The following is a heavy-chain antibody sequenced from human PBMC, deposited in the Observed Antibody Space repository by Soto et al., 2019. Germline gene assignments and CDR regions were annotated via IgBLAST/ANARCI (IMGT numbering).Heavy chain of an antibody. J-gene: IGHJ4*02. Sequence: SETLYRTCTVSGGSISSGDYYWSWIRQPPGKGLEWIGYIYYSGSTYYNPSLKSRVTVSVDTSKNQFSLKLSSVTAADTAVYYCARGRYYGSEDYWGQGTLVTVS. D-gene: IGHD3-10*01. CDR3: ARGRYYGSEDY. CDR1: GGSISSGDYY. V-gene: IGHV4-30-4*01. CDR2: IYYSGST.